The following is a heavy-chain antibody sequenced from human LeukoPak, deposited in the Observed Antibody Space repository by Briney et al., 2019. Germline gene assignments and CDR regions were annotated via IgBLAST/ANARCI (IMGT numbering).Heavy chain of an antibody. Sequence: SETLSLTCTVSGSSINDFYWTWIRQPAGKGLEWIGRIEASGSTKYNPSLQSRVSMSVDTSKKKISVSLSSVTAADTAVYYCARGHSGSYYGYWGQGTLVPVSS. J-gene: IGHJ4*02. D-gene: IGHD1-26*01. CDR2: IEASGST. CDR1: GSSINDFY. CDR3: ARGHSGSYYGY. V-gene: IGHV4-4*07.